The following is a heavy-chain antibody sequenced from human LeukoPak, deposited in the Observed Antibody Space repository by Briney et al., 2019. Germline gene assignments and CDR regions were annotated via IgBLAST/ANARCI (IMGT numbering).Heavy chain of an antibody. J-gene: IGHJ4*02. CDR1: GYTFTGYY. CDR2: INPNSGGT. D-gene: IGHD2-21*02. CDR3: ARDLRHIVVVTAIGILTY. Sequence: ASVKVSCKASGYTFTGYYMHWVRQAPGQGLEWMGWINPNSGGTNYAQKFQGRVTMTRDTSISTAYMELSRLRSDDTAVYYCARDLRHIVVVTAIGILTYWGQGTLVTVSS. V-gene: IGHV1-2*02.